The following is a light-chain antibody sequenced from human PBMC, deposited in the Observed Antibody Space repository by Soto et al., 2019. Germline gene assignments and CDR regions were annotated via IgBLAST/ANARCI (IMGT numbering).Light chain of an antibody. J-gene: IGKJ1*01. CDR3: QQYGSSGT. CDR1: QSVSNNY. Sequence: EIVLTQSPRTLSLSPGERATLSCRASQSVSNNYLAWYQQKPGQAPRLLIYGASSRATGIPDRFSGSGSGTDFTLTIRRVEPEDFAVYYCQQYGSSGTFGQGTKVDIK. CDR2: GAS. V-gene: IGKV3-20*01.